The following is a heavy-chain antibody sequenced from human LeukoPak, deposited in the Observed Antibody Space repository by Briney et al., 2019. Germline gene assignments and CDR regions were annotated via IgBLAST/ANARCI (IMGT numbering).Heavy chain of an antibody. Sequence: NTSETLSLTCAVYGGSFSGYYWSWIRQPPGKGLEWIGEINHSGSTNYNPSLKSRVTISVDTSKNQFSLKLSSVTAADTAVYYCARGEGNWFDPWGQGTLVTVSS. CDR2: INHSGST. CDR1: GGSFSGYY. V-gene: IGHV4-34*01. CDR3: ARGEGNWFDP. J-gene: IGHJ5*02.